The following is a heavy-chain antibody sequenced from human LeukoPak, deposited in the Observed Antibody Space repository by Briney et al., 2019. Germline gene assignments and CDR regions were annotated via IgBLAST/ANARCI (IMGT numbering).Heavy chain of an antibody. CDR1: GSTLTEHA. CDR2: IIDVGGT. CDR3: AKDYCRGGNCPLPFFDS. J-gene: IGHJ4*02. D-gene: IGHD2-15*01. Sequence: PGGSLRLSCAVSGSTLTEHAWSWVHQAPGEGLEWVSGIIDVGGTYYADSVKGRFTISRDSSKNTLYLQMNSLRAEDTATYYCAKDYCRGGNCPLPFFDSWGQGTLVTVSS. V-gene: IGHV3-23*01.